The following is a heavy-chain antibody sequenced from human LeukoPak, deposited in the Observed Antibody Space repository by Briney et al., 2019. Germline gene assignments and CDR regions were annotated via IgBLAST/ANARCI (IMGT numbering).Heavy chain of an antibody. CDR1: GFTFSSYG. Sequence: PGGSLRLSCAASGFTFSSYGMHWVRQAPGKGLEWVAFIRYDGSNKYYADSVKGRFTISRDNSKNTLYLQMNSLRAEDTAVYYCAKDGRLPAYIDYWGQGTLVTVSS. D-gene: IGHD1-14*01. V-gene: IGHV3-30*02. CDR3: AKDGRLPAYIDY. CDR2: IRYDGSNK. J-gene: IGHJ4*02.